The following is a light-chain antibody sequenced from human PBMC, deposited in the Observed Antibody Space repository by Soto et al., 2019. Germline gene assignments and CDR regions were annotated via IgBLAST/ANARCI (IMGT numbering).Light chain of an antibody. CDR2: AAS. J-gene: IGKJ1*01. CDR3: LQNNSYPRT. CDR1: QDIRHD. Sequence: DIQMTQSPSSLSASVGDRVTITCRASQDIRHDLGWYQLKPGRAPKRLIHAASSLQSGVSSRFSGSGSGTEFTLTISSLQPEDFATYYCLQNNSYPRTFGQGTKVEIK. V-gene: IGKV1-17*01.